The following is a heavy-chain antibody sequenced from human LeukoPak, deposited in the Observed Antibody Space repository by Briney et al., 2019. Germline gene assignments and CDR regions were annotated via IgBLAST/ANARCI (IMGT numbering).Heavy chain of an antibody. CDR3: ARFPWYYDSSGYSTYYYYYGMDV. CDR2: IIPIFGTA. Sequence: SVKVSCKASGYSFTSYYMHWVRQAPGQGLEWMGGIIPIFGTANYAQKFQGRVTITADESTSTAYMELSSLRSEDTAVYYCARFPWYYDSSGYSTYYYYYGMDVWGQGTTVTVSS. D-gene: IGHD3-22*01. J-gene: IGHJ6*02. V-gene: IGHV1-69*13. CDR1: GYSFTSYY.